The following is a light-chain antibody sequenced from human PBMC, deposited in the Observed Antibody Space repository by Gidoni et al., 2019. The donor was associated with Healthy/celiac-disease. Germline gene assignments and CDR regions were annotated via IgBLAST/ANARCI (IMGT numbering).Light chain of an antibody. CDR3: QQYNNWPPYT. CDR2: GAS. Sequence: EIVMTQYPATLSVSPGERATLSCRASQSVSSNVAWYQQKPGPAPRLRIYGASPMAPGIPARFSGSGSGTEFTLTISSLLSEDVAVYYCQQYNNWPPYTFGQGTKLEIK. CDR1: QSVSSN. V-gene: IGKV3-15*01. J-gene: IGKJ2*01.